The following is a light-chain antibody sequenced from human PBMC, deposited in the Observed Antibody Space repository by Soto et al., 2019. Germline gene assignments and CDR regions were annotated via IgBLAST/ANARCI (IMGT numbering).Light chain of an antibody. Sequence: DIQMTQSPSSLSASVGDRVTITCRASQSISSYLNWYQQKPEKAPKLLIYAASSLQSGVPSRFSGSGAGTDCTLTISSLQPEDFATYYCQQSYSTPLTFGGGTKVEIK. CDR1: QSISSY. CDR2: AAS. J-gene: IGKJ4*01. CDR3: QQSYSTPLT. V-gene: IGKV1-39*01.